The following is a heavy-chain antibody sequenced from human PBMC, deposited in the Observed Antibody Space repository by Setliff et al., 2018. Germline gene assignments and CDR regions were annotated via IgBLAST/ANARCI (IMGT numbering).Heavy chain of an antibody. CDR2: IYTSWST. V-gene: IGHV4-61*09. CDR3: ARDTSSDWAAWFDP. Sequence: TSETLSLTCTVSGGSINSRTYYWSWIRQSAGKGLEWIGHIYTSWSTVYNPSLKSRVTMSVDTSKNQFSLKLTSVTAADTAISYCARDTSSDWAAWFDPWRQGILVTVSS. CDR1: GGSINSRTYY. D-gene: IGHD3-22*01. J-gene: IGHJ5*02.